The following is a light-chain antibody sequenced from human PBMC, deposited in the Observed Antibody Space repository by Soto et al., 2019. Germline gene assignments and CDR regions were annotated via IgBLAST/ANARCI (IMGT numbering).Light chain of an antibody. CDR2: WAS. J-gene: IGKJ2*01. CDR1: QSVLYSSNNQNY. Sequence: DIVMTQSPASLAVSLGERATINCKSSQSVLYSSNNQNYLAWYQQKPGQPPKLLIYWASTRESGVPDRFSGSGSGTDFTLTISRLQAEDVAVYYCQQYYSTPYTFGQGTKLEIK. V-gene: IGKV4-1*01. CDR3: QQYYSTPYT.